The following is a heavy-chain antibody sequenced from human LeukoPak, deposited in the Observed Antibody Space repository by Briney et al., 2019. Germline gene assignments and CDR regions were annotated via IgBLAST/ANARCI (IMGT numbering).Heavy chain of an antibody. CDR2: ISAYNGNT. CDR3: ARRNYYDSSGYP. J-gene: IGHJ5*02. Sequence: ASVKVSCKASGYTFTSYGISRVRQAPGQGLEWMGWISAYNGNTNYAQKLQGRVTMTTDTSTSTAYMELRSLRSDDTAVYYCARRNYYDSSGYPWGQGTLVTVSS. CDR1: GYTFTSYG. D-gene: IGHD3-22*01. V-gene: IGHV1-18*01.